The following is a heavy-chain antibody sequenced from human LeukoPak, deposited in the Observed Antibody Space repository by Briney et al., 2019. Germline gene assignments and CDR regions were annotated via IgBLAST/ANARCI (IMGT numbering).Heavy chain of an antibody. CDR2: ISTYNGNT. D-gene: IGHD4-17*01. J-gene: IGHJ4*02. V-gene: IGHV1-18*01. Sequence: ASVKVSCKASGYTFTKYGITWVRQAPGQGLEWMGWISTYNGNTNYAQKLQGRVTMTTDTSTSAAYMELRSLISDDAAVYYCARGDDYGDYWGLYWGQGTLVTVSS. CDR3: ARGDDYGDYWGLY. CDR1: GYTFTKYG.